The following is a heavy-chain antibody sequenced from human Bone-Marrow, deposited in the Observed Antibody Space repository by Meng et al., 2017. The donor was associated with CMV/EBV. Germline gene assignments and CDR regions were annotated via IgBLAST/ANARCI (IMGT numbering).Heavy chain of an antibody. V-gene: IGHV3-74*01. D-gene: IGHD1/OR15-1a*01. CDR2: IKSDGSST. CDR3: ARQRGNKFDY. J-gene: IGHJ4*02. Sequence: GGSLRLSCAASGFTFSSYWMDWVRQAPGKGLVWVSRIKSDGSSTTYADSVKGRFTISRDNAQSSLHLQMDSLRAEDTAMYYCARQRGNKFDYWGQGVLVTVSS. CDR1: GFTFSSYW.